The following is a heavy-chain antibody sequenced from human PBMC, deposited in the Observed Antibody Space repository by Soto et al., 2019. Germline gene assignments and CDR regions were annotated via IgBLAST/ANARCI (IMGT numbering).Heavy chain of an antibody. CDR2: ISYDGSNK. J-gene: IGHJ6*02. D-gene: IGHD6-13*01. V-gene: IGHV3-30*18. CDR3: AKDRQGYSSTSPSALRYYYYGMDV. Sequence: VGSLRLSCAASGFTFSSYGMHWVRQAPGKGLEWVAVISYDGSNKYYADSVKGRFTISRDNSKNTLYLQMNSLRAEDTAVYYCAKDRQGYSSTSPSALRYYYYGMDVCGQGTTVTVSS. CDR1: GFTFSSYG.